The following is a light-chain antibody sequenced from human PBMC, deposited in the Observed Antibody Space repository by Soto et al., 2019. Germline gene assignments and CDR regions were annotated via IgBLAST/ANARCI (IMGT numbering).Light chain of an antibody. Sequence: DIQLTQSPSTLSASVGDRVTITCRASQSISTWLAWYQQKPGKAPKLLIHTASSLQSGVPSRFSGSGSGTDFTLTISSLHPDDFATYYCQQYNSYSPTFGQGTKVDIK. CDR1: QSISTW. J-gene: IGKJ1*01. CDR3: QQYNSYSPT. CDR2: TAS. V-gene: IGKV1-5*03.